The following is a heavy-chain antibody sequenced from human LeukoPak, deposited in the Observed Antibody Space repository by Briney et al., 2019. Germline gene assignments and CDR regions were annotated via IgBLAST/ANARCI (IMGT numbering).Heavy chain of an antibody. CDR3: ARDLSLGNPGGFDY. CDR2: ISSISHYI. CDR1: GFTFSSYS. J-gene: IGHJ4*02. V-gene: IGHV3-21*01. D-gene: IGHD3-16*01. Sequence: KPGGSLRLSCAASGFTFSSYSMNWVRQAPGKGLEWVSTISSISHYIYYADSVKGRFTISRDNAKNSMYLQMNSLRAEDTGVYYCARDLSLGNPGGFDYWGQGALVTVSS.